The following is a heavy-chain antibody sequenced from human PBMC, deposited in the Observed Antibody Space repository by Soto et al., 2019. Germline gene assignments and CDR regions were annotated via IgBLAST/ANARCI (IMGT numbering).Heavy chain of an antibody. V-gene: IGHV1-18*04. Sequence: ASVKVSCKASGYTFASCAVTWVRQAPGQGPEWMGWITTYNGHTKSALKFQGRLTMTTDTTTSAAYMELRSLKSDDTAVYYCARVDVVATWGAPLDYWGQGTLVTVSS. CDR3: ARVDVVATWGAPLDY. CDR1: GYTFASCA. D-gene: IGHD2-15*01. CDR2: ITTYNGHT. J-gene: IGHJ4*02.